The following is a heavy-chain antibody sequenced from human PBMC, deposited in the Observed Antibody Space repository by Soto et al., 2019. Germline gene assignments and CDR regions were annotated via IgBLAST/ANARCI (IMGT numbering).Heavy chain of an antibody. CDR2: VYYTGST. V-gene: IGHV4-59*13. CDR1: GGYISLYY. J-gene: IGHJ5*02. D-gene: IGHD1-26*01. Sequence: SDSLFLTFTVYGGYISLYYWNWFWRSPGKGLEWIWYVYYTGSTNYIPSLKSRVTISLDTSENQFSLILRSVTAADTAMYYCARDPSGHPPLYRFDPWGPGTLVTVSS. CDR3: ARDPSGHPPLYRFDP.